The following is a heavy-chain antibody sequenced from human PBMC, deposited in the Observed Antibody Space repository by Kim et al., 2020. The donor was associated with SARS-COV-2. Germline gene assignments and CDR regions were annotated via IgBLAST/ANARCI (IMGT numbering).Heavy chain of an antibody. D-gene: IGHD6-13*01. CDR3: AHRRPSSWYGDWFDP. V-gene: IGHV2-5*01. Sequence: PSLKSRLTITKDTSKNQVVLKMTNMDPVDTATYYCAHRRPSSWYGDWFDPWGQGTLVTVSS. J-gene: IGHJ5*02.